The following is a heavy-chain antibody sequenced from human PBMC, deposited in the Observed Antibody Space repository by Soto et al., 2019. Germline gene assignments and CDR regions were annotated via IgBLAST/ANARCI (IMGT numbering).Heavy chain of an antibody. V-gene: IGHV5-51*01. D-gene: IGHD3-22*01. CDR1: GSRFDNYW. J-gene: IGHJ6*02. CDR3: ASMVHPDSSGSRGDYYYGMDV. Sequence: PGESLKISCKGSGSRFDNYWIGWVRQMPGKGLERMGIIYPGDSDTRYSPSFQGQVTTSADKSISTAYLQWSSLKASDTAMYYCASMVHPDSSGSRGDYYYGMDVWGQGTTVTVSS. CDR2: IYPGDSDT.